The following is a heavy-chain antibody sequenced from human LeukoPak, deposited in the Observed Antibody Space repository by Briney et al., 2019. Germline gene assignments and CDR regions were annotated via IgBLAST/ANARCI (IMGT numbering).Heavy chain of an antibody. CDR1: GYTFTDYY. CDR2: VDPEDGET. V-gene: IGHV1-69-2*01. Sequence: ASVKISRKVSGYTFTDYYMHWVQQAPGKGLEWMGLVDPEDGETIYAEKFQGRVTITADTSTDTAYMELSSLRSEDTAVYYCATLISGHHSGFDYWGQGTLVTVSS. J-gene: IGHJ4*02. D-gene: IGHD1-26*01. CDR3: ATLISGHHSGFDY.